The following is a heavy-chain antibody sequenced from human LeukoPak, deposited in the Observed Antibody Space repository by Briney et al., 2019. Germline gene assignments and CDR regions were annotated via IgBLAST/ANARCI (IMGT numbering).Heavy chain of an antibody. J-gene: IGHJ4*02. V-gene: IGHV3-7*04. Sequence: GGSLRLSCAASGFTFSTYWMSWGRQAPGKGLEWVANINQGGSEKYYVDSVKGRFTISRDNAKNSLYLQMNSLRAEDTAVYYCARIYDNSGYYDYWGQGTLVTVSS. CDR1: GFTFSTYW. D-gene: IGHD3-22*01. CDR3: ARIYDNSGYYDY. CDR2: INQGGSEK.